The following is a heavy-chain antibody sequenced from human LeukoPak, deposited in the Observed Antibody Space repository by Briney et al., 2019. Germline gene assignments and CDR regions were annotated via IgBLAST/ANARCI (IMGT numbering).Heavy chain of an antibody. D-gene: IGHD4-11*01. V-gene: IGHV1-2*02. J-gene: IGHJ4*02. CDR3: ARDRTTVTIFDY. CDR2: INPNSGGT. CDR1: GYTFTTYA. Sequence: RASVKVSCKASGYTFTTYAMNWLRQAPGQGLEWMGWINPNSGGTNYAQMFQGRVTMTWDTSISTAYMELSRLRSDDTAVYYCARDRTTVTIFDYWGQGTLVTVSS.